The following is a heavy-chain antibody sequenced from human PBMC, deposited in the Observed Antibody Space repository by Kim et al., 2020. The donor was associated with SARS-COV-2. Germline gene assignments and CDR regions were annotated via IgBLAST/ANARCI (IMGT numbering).Heavy chain of an antibody. J-gene: IGHJ4*02. D-gene: IGHD6-13*01. CDR2: ISGDGGST. V-gene: IGHV3-43*02. CDR3: AKDMAIAAAGTEFDY. CDR1: GFTFDDYA. Sequence: GGSLRLSCAASGFTFDDYAMHWVRQAPGKGLEWVSLISGDGGSTYYADSVKGRFTISRDNSKNSLYLQMNSLRTEDTALYYCAKDMAIAAAGTEFDYWGQGTLVTVSS.